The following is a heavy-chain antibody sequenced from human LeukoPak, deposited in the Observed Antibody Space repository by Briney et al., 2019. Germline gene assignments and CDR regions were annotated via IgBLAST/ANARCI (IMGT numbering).Heavy chain of an antibody. Sequence: SVKVSCKASGGTFSSYAMSWVRQAPGQGLEWMGGIIPIFGTANYAQKFQGRVTITADESTSTAYMELSSLRSEDTAVYYCARGTSAIVATGDGGWGQGTLVTVSS. CDR1: GGTFSSYA. J-gene: IGHJ4*02. CDR3: ARGTSAIVATGDGG. CDR2: IIPIFGTA. V-gene: IGHV1-69*13. D-gene: IGHD5-12*01.